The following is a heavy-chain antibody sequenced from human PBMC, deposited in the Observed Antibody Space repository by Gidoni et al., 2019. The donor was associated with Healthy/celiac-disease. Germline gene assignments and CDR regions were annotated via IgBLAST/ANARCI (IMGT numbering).Heavy chain of an antibody. CDR2: INTNPGNP. Sequence: QVQLVQSGSELKKPGASVKVSCKASGSTFTSYAMNWVRQAPGQGLEWMGWINTNPGNPTYAQGFTGRFVFSLDTSVSTAYLQICSLKAEDTAVYYCARDGIQSYYYYYGMDVWGQGTTVTVSS. CDR1: GSTFTSYA. CDR3: ARDGIQSYYYYYGMDV. J-gene: IGHJ6*02. D-gene: IGHD1-1*01. V-gene: IGHV7-4-1*01.